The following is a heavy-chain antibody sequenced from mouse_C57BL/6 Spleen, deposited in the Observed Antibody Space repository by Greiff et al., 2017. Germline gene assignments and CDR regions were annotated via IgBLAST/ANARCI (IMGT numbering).Heavy chain of an antibody. CDR1: GYTFTSYW. CDR2: IDPSDSYT. D-gene: IGHD3-2*02. J-gene: IGHJ2*01. V-gene: IGHV1-59*01. Sequence: QVQLQQPGAELVRPGTSVKLSCKASGYTFTSYWMHWVKQRPGQGLEWIGVIDPSDSYTNYNQKFKGKATLTVDTSSSTAYMQLSSLTSEDSAVYYCASRQLRHLDYWGQGTTLTVSS. CDR3: ASRQLRHLDY.